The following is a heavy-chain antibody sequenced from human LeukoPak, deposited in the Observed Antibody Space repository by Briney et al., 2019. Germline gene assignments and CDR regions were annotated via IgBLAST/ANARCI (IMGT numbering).Heavy chain of an antibody. CDR2: MNPNSGNT. CDR3: ARARYCSGGSCYPPFDY. D-gene: IGHD2-15*01. Sequence: ASVKVSCKASGYTFTDYYMHWVRQAPGQGLEWMGWMNPNSGNTGYAQKFQSRVTMTRNTSISTAYMELSSLRSEDTAVYYCARARYCSGGSCYPPFDYRGQGTLVTVSS. V-gene: IGHV1-8*02. CDR1: GYTFTDYY. J-gene: IGHJ4*02.